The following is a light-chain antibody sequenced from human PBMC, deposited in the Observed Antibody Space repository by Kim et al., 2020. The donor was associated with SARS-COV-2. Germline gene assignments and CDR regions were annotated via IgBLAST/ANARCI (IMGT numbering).Light chain of an antibody. CDR2: GSS. CDR1: QSVGSS. CDR3: QHYKSWPIT. Sequence: VSPGERATLPCRAGQSVGSSLAWYQQKPGQAPRLLITGSSTRATDIPARFSGSGSGTEFTLTISSLQSEDLAVYYCQHYKSWPITFGQGTRLEIK. V-gene: IGKV3-15*01. J-gene: IGKJ5*01.